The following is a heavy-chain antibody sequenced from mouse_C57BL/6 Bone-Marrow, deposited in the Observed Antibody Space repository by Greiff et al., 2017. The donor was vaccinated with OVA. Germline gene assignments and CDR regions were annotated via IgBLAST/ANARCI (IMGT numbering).Heavy chain of an antibody. V-gene: IGHV1-64*01. J-gene: IGHJ2*01. D-gene: IGHD1-1*01. CDR1: GYTFTSYW. CDR3: ARGMGGSSPSDY. CDR2: IHPNSGST. Sequence: QVQLQQPGAELVKPGASVKLSCKASGYTFTSYWMHWVKQRPGQGLEWIGMIHPNSGSTNYNEKFKSKATLTVDKSSSTAYMQLSSLTSEDSAVYYCARGMGGSSPSDYWGQGTTLTVSS.